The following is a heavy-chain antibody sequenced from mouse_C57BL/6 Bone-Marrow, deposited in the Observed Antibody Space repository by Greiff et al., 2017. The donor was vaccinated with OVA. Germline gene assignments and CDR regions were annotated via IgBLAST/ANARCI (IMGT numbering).Heavy chain of an antibody. CDR2: IWSGGST. D-gene: IGHD2-3*01. CDR1: GFSLTSYG. Sequence: VMLVESGPGLVQPSQSLSITCTVSGFSLTSYGVHWVRQSPGKGLEWLGVIWSGGSTDYNAAFISRLSISKDNSKSQVFFKMNSLQADDTAIYYCARKGWLYYYAMDYWGQGTSVTVSS. CDR3: ARKGWLYYYAMDY. J-gene: IGHJ4*01. V-gene: IGHV2-2*01.